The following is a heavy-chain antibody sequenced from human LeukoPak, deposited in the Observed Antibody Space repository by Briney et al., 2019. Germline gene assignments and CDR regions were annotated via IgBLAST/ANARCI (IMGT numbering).Heavy chain of an antibody. Sequence: GGSLRLSCAASGFTFSSYSMNWVRQAPGKGLEWVSSISSSSSYIYYADSVKGRFTISRDNAKNSLYLQMNSLRAEDTAVYYCASSERFLEWLSFDYWGQGTLVTVSS. V-gene: IGHV3-21*01. J-gene: IGHJ4*02. CDR1: GFTFSSYS. D-gene: IGHD3-3*01. CDR2: ISSSSSYI. CDR3: ASSERFLEWLSFDY.